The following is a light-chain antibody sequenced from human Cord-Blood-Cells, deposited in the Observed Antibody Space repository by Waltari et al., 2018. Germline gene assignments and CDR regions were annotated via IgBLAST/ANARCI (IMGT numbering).Light chain of an antibody. CDR1: QSVLYSSNNKNY. J-gene: IGKJ4*01. V-gene: IGKV4-1*01. CDR3: QQYYSTPLT. CDR2: GAS. Sequence: DIVMTQSSDSLAVYLGERATINCKSSQSVLYSSNNKNYLAWYQQKPVQPPKLLIYGASTRESGVPDRFSGSGSGTDFTLTISSLQAEDVAVYYCQQYYSTPLTFGGGTKVEIK.